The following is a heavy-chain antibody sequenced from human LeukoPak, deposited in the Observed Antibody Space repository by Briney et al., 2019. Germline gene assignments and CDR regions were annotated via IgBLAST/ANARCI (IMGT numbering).Heavy chain of an antibody. Sequence: ASVKVSCKASGYTFTDYYMHWVRQAPGQGLEWMGWINPNSGGTYYAQNFQGRVTMTRDTSISTAYMELGRLRSDDTAVYYCARGDCSSTSCYNADFWGQGTLVTVSS. CDR3: ARGDCSSTSCYNADF. D-gene: IGHD2-2*02. J-gene: IGHJ4*02. CDR2: INPNSGGT. V-gene: IGHV1-2*02. CDR1: GYTFTDYY.